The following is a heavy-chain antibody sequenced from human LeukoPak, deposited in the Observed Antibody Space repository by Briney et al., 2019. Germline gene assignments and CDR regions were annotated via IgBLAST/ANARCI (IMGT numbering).Heavy chain of an antibody. Sequence: GASVKVSCKVSVYTLTEFSMYWVRQPPGKGLEWMGGFDPEDGETIYAQKFQGRVTMTEDTSTDTAYMELSSLRSEDTAVYYCETFQYYSSWYWFDPWGQGTLVTVSS. D-gene: IGHD6-13*01. CDR3: ETFQYYSSWYWFDP. CDR1: VYTLTEFS. CDR2: FDPEDGET. V-gene: IGHV1-24*01. J-gene: IGHJ5*02.